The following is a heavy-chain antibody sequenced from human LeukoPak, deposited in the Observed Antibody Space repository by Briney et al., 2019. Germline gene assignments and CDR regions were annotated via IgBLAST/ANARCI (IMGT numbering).Heavy chain of an antibody. CDR3: ARDCLAAGDY. CDR2: INSGSTNP. Sequence: GGSLRLSCEASGFIFSSYTMNWIRQAPGKGLEWVASINSGSTNPYYADSVKGRFTISRDDAKKSLYLQMTSLRVEDTSVYYCARDCLAAGDYGGQGTLVTVSS. J-gene: IGHJ4*02. V-gene: IGHV3-21*01. D-gene: IGHD6-13*01. CDR1: GFIFSSYT.